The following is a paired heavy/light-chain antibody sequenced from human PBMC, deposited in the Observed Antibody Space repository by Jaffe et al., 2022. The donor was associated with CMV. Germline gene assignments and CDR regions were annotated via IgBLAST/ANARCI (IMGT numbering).Light chain of an antibody. CDR3: QQSYSTPMT. CDR2: AAS. J-gene: IGKJ3*01. V-gene: IGKV1-39*01. CDR1: QSISSY. Sequence: DIQMTQSPSSLSASVGDRVTITCRASQSISSYLNWYQQKPGKAPKLLIYAASSLQSGVPSRFSGSGSGTDFTLTISSLQPEDFATYYCQQSYSTPMTFGPGTKVDIK.
Heavy chain of an antibody. CDR3: ARQDSDYDFWSGPPNWFDP. D-gene: IGHD3-3*01. CDR1: GYTFTSYY. CDR2: INPSGGST. J-gene: IGHJ5*02. V-gene: IGHV1-46*01. Sequence: QVQLVQSGAEVKKPGASVKVSCKASGYTFTSYYMHWVRQAPGQGLEWMGIINPSGGSTSYAQKFQGRVTMTRDTSTSTVYMELSSLRSEDTAVYYCARQDSDYDFWSGPPNWFDPWGQGTLVTVSS.